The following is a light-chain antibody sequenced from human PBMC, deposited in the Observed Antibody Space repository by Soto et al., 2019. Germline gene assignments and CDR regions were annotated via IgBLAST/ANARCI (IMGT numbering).Light chain of an antibody. J-gene: IGLJ2*01. CDR3: LLTYSGGRV. V-gene: IGLV7-46*01. CDR1: DGPVTSYHY. Sequence: QAVVTQEPSLTVSPGGTVTLTCGSSDGPVTSYHYPYWYQQRPGQVPRTLIYDTTNRQSWAPARFSGFLVGVKAALTLSGAQPEDEADYYCLLTYSGGRVFGGGTKLTVL. CDR2: DTT.